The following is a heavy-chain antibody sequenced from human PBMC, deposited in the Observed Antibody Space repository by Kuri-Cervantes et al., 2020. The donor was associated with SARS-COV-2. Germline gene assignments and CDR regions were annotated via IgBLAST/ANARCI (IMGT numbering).Heavy chain of an antibody. CDR3: AREGTSGPYFDF. CDR2: INPYSGYT. J-gene: IGHJ4*02. D-gene: IGHD1-1*01. V-gene: IGHV1-18*04. CDR1: GYTFTTYG. Sequence: ASVKVSCKASGYTFTTYGISWVRQAPGHGLEWMGWINPYSGYTNYAQRFQDRVTLTTDTTTSTAYMELRGLTSDDTAVYYCAREGTSGPYFDFWGQGTLVTVSS.